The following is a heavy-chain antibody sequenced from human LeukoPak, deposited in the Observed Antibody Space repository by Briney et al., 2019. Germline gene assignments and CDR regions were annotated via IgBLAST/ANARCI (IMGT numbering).Heavy chain of an antibody. V-gene: IGHV3-7*03. CDR2: IMQDGSER. J-gene: IGHJ4*02. Sequence: GGSLRLSCAASGFTFSNSWMKWVRQAPGKGLEWVASIMQDGSERYYVDSVKGRFTISRDNAKNSLYLQMNSLRAEDTAVYYCTKDSDWAIDYWGQGTLVIVSS. CDR1: GFTFSNSW. CDR3: TKDSDWAIDY. D-gene: IGHD6-19*01.